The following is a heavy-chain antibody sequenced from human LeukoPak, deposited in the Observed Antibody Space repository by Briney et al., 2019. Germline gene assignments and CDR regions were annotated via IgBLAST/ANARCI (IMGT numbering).Heavy chain of an antibody. V-gene: IGHV4-34*01. CDR1: GGSFSGYY. CDR2: INHSGST. J-gene: IGHJ4*02. CDR3: AREILTMVRGPLGY. D-gene: IGHD3-10*01. Sequence: SETLSLTCAVYGGSFSGYYWSWIRQPPGKGLEWIGEINHSGSTNYNPSLKSRVTISVDTSKNQFSPKLSSVTAADTAVYYCAREILTMVRGPLGYWGRGTLVTVSS.